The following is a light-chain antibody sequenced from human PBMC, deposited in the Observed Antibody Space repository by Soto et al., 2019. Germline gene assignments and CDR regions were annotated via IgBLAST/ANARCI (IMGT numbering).Light chain of an antibody. Sequence: EIVLTQSPGTLSLSPGERATLSCRASQSVSSTFLAWYQQKPGQAPRLLIFGVSNRATGIPDRFSSSGSGTDFTLTISRLEPEDFAVYYCGQFVSAPPRTFGQGTKVEIK. J-gene: IGKJ1*01. CDR3: GQFVSAPPRT. V-gene: IGKV3-20*01. CDR2: GVS. CDR1: QSVSSTF.